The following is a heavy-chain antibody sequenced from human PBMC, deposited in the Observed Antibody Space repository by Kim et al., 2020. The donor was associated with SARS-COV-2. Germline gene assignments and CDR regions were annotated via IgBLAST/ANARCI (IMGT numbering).Heavy chain of an antibody. D-gene: IGHD6-13*01. CDR3: ARSRSSWYCPDY. Sequence: GGSLRLSCAASGFTFSSYAMHWVRQAPGKGLEWVAVISYDGSNKYYADSVKGRFTISRDNSKNTLYLQMNSLRAEDTAVYYCARSRSSWYCPDYWGQGTLVTVSS. CDR2: ISYDGSNK. CDR1: GFTFSSYA. J-gene: IGHJ4*02. V-gene: IGHV3-30-3*01.